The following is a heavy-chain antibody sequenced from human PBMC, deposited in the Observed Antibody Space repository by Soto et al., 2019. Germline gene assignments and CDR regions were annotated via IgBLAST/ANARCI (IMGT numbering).Heavy chain of an antibody. J-gene: IGHJ5*02. V-gene: IGHV4-31*03. CDR1: GGSISSGGYY. D-gene: IGHD2-2*01. Sequence: SETLSLTCTVSGGSISSGGYYWSWIRQHPGKGLEWIGYIYYSGSTYYNPSLKSRVTISVDTSKNQFSLKLSSVTAADTAVYYCARASSTSCPWIDPWGQGTLVTVSS. CDR2: IYYSGST. CDR3: ARASSTSCPWIDP.